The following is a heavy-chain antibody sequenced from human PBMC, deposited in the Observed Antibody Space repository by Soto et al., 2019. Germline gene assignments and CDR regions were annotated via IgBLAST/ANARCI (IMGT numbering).Heavy chain of an antibody. Sequence: PWGSLRLPCAASGFTFRSYAVSWVRQAPGKGLEWVSAISGSGGSTYYADSVKGRFTISRDNSKNTLYLQMNSLRAEDTAVYYCVLWPPYYFDYWGRGTLVTVSS. D-gene: IGHD3-10*01. CDR1: GFTFRSYA. V-gene: IGHV3-23*01. CDR3: VLWPPYYFDY. J-gene: IGHJ4*02. CDR2: ISGSGGST.